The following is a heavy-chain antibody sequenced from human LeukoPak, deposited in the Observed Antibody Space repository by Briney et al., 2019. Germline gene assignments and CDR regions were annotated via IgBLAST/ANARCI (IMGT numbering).Heavy chain of an antibody. V-gene: IGHV1-69*13. J-gene: IGHJ6*03. Sequence: SVKVSCKASGYTFTSYAISWVRQAPGQGLEWMGGIIPIFGTANYAQKFQGRATITADESTSTAYMELSSLRSEDTAVYYCARSPRYVVVPAVHPNYYYMDVWGKGTTVTVSS. CDR3: ARSPRYVVVPAVHPNYYYMDV. CDR2: IIPIFGTA. CDR1: GYTFTSYA. D-gene: IGHD2-2*01.